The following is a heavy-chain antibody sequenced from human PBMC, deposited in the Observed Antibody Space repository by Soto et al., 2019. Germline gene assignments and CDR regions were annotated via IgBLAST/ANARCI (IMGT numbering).Heavy chain of an antibody. CDR1: GFTFSSYA. J-gene: IGHJ6*02. D-gene: IGHD5-12*01. Sequence: GSLRLSCAASGFTFSSYAMHWVRQAPGKGLEWVAVISYDGSNKYYADSVKGRFTISRDNSKNTLYLQMNSLRAEDTAVYYCARDCSSCGWLQLYNGMDVWGQGTTVTVSS. CDR2: ISYDGSNK. V-gene: IGHV3-30-3*01. CDR3: ARDCSSCGWLQLYNGMDV.